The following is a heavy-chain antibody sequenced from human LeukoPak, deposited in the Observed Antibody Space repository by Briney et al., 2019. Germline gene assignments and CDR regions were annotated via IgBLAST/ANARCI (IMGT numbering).Heavy chain of an antibody. J-gene: IGHJ4*01. Sequence: GGSRKISCKGSGDNFASYWSSGVRQMPGKGLEWMGRVDPSDADTDYSPAFQGHVTISGDKSISTAYLQWSSLKASDTAMYYCARPDCSGGNCYLLFYWGHGGLVTVSS. CDR1: GDNFASYW. CDR3: ARPDCSGGNCYLLFY. D-gene: IGHD2-15*01. CDR2: VDPSDADT. V-gene: IGHV5-10-1*01.